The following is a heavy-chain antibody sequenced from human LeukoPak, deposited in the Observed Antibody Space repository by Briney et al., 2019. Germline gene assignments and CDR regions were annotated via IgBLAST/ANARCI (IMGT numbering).Heavy chain of an antibody. CDR3: ARELTRYYYDSSGYYYGGWFDP. CDR2: MNPNSGNT. CDR1: GYTFTSYD. D-gene: IGHD3-22*01. V-gene: IGHV1-8*03. J-gene: IGHJ5*02. Sequence: ASVKVSCKASGYTFTSYDINWVRQATGQGLEWMGWMNPNSGNTGYAQRFQGRVTITRNTSISTAYMELSSLRSEDTAVYYCARELTRYYYDSSGYYYGGWFDPWGQGTLVTVSS.